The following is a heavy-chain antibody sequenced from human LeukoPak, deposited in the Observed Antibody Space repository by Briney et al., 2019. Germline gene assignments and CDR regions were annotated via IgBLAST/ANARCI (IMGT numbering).Heavy chain of an antibody. J-gene: IGHJ4*02. V-gene: IGHV3-33*06. CDR3: AKDLTSSTTVIDY. Sequence: GRSLRLSCAASGFTFSNCGMYWVRQAPGQGLEWVAVIWYDGNNKYYADSVQGRFTISRDNSKNTLYLHMNSLRAEDTAVYYCAKDLTSSTTVIDYWGQGTLVIVSS. CDR2: IWYDGNNK. CDR1: GFTFSNCG. D-gene: IGHD2-2*01.